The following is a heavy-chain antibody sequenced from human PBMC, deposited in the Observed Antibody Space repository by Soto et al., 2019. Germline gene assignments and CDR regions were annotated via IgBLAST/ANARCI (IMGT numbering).Heavy chain of an antibody. V-gene: IGHV3-30*18. CDR3: AKDGISGDSSGPYYFDY. CDR2: ISYDGSNK. D-gene: IGHD3-22*01. Sequence: HPGGSLRLSCAASGFTFSSYGMHWVRQAPGKGLEWVAVISYDGSNKYYADSVKGRFTISRDNSKNTLYLQMNSLRAEDTAVYYCAKDGISGDSSGPYYFDYWGQGTLVTVSS. J-gene: IGHJ4*02. CDR1: GFTFSSYG.